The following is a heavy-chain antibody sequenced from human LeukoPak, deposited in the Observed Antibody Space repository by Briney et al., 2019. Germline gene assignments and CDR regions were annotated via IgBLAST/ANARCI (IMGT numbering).Heavy chain of an antibody. Sequence: PSGTLSLTCAVSGGSISSSNWWSWVRQPPGKGLEWIGEINHSGSTNYNPSLKSRVTISVDTSKNQFSLKLSSVTAADTAVYYCARCGRGYSSSWNWFDPWGQGTLVTVSS. CDR3: ARCGRGYSSSWNWFDP. D-gene: IGHD6-13*01. V-gene: IGHV4-4*02. J-gene: IGHJ5*02. CDR1: GGSISSSNW. CDR2: INHSGST.